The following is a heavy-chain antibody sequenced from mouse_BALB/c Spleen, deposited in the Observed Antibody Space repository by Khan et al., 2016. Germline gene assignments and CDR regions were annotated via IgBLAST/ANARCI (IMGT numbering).Heavy chain of an antibody. J-gene: IGHJ4*01. CDR1: GYTLSTYW. CDR3: ARWYGMDY. V-gene: IGHV1-9*01. CDR2: ILPGSGST. Sequence: QVRLQQSGAELMKPGASVKISCKVTGYTLSTYWIEWVKQRPGHGLEWIGQILPGSGSTKYTEKFKGKATFTADTPSNTAYMQLSSLSSEDSAVXYCARWYGMDYWGQGTSVTVSS.